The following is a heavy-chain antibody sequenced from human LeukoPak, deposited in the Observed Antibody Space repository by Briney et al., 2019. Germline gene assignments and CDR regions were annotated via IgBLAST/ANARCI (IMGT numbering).Heavy chain of an antibody. V-gene: IGHV3-74*01. CDR1: GFTLSGYW. D-gene: IGHD3-3*01. CDR2: INTDGSTT. J-gene: IGHJ4*02. Sequence: AGSLRLSCAASGFTLSGYWMHWVGQAPGKGLVWVSRINTDGSTTDYADSVKGRLTISRDNAKNTLYLQMNSLRDEDTAVYYCARAVFWSGYYDYWGQGTLVTVPS. CDR3: ARAVFWSGYYDY.